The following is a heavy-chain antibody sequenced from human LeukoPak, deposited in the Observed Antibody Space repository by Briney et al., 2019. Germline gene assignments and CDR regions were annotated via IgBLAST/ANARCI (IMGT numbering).Heavy chain of an antibody. CDR3: ARVDTYYYDSSGYYHDY. Sequence: SETLSLTCTVSGGSISSSSYYWGWIRQPPGKGLEWIGYIYYSGSTYYNPSLKSRVTISVDTSKNQFSLKLSSVTAADTAVYYCARVDTYYYDSSGYYHDYWGQGTLVTVSS. J-gene: IGHJ4*02. CDR2: IYYSGST. V-gene: IGHV4-31*03. D-gene: IGHD3-22*01. CDR1: GGSISSSSYY.